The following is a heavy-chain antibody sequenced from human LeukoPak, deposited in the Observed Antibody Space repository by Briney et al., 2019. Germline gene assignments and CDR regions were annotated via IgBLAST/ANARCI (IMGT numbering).Heavy chain of an antibody. J-gene: IGHJ6*02. V-gene: IGHV6-1*01. CDR3: ARGRFFARYFYYYGMDV. CDR1: GDSVSSNSAA. Sequence: SQTLSLTCAISGDSVSSNSAAWNWIRQSPSRGPEWLGRTYYRSKWYNDYAVSVTGRLIIDSDTSKNQFFLHLNSVTPEDTAIYYCARGRFFARYFYYYGMDVWGQGTTVTVSS. D-gene: IGHD3-3*01. CDR2: TYYRSKWYN.